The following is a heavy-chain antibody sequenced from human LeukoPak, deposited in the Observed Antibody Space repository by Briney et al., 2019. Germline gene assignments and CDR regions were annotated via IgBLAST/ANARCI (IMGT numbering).Heavy chain of an antibody. CDR3: AKVRSYDNNGYYDY. J-gene: IGHJ4*02. Sequence: QAGGSLRLSCAASGFTVDDYAMGWVRHAEGKGREWDSLISWDGGSTYYADSVTGRFTISRDNSKNSLYLQMNSLRAEDTALYSCAKVRSYDNNGYYDYWGQGTLVTVS. CDR2: ISWDGGST. D-gene: IGHD3-22*01. CDR1: GFTVDDYA. V-gene: IGHV3-43D*04.